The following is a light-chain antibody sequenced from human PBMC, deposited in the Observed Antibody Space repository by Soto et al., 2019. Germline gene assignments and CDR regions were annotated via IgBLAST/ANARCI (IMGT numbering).Light chain of an antibody. CDR1: QSVSSY. CDR3: QQYGGSPIT. V-gene: IGKV3-11*01. Sequence: EIVLTQSPATLSLSPVERATLSCRASQSVSSYLAWYQQKPGQAPRLLIYDASNRATGIPARFSGSGSGTDFTLTISRLEPDDFALYFCQQYGGSPITFGLGTRLEIK. J-gene: IGKJ5*01. CDR2: DAS.